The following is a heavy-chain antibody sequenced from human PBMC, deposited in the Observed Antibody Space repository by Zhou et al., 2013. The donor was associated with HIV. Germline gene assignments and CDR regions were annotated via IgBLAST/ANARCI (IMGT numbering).Heavy chain of an antibody. CDR3: ATLGGGDY. CDR2: IYSSGSS. CDR1: GDSISSSSYY. V-gene: IGHV4-39*07. J-gene: IGHJ4*02. Sequence: VQLQESGPGLVKPSETLSLTCKVSGDSISSSSYYWGWIRQPPGKGLEWIGSIYSSGSSYYNPSLKSRVTISVDTSQNQFSLRLSSVTAADTAVYYCATLGGGDYWGQGTLVTVSS. D-gene: IGHD3-16*01.